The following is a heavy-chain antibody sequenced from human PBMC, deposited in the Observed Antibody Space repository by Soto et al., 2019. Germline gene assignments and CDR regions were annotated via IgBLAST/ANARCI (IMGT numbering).Heavy chain of an antibody. V-gene: IGHV3-30-3*01. CDR3: ARATTRDAFDI. CDR1: GFTFSSYA. CDR2: ISYDGSNK. Sequence: GESLKISCAASGFTFSSYAMHWVRQAPGKGLEGVAVISYDGSNKYYADSVKGRFTISRDNSKNTLYLQMNSLRAEDTAVYYCARATTRDAFDIWGQGTMVTVSS. D-gene: IGHD4-17*01. J-gene: IGHJ3*02.